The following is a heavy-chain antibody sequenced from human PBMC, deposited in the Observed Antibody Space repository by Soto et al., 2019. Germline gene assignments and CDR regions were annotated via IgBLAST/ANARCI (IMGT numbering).Heavy chain of an antibody. CDR2: INHLGSI. V-gene: IGHV4-34*01. Sequence: SETLSLTCVVSGGSLSDYFWSWIRQPPGMALEWIGEINHLGSINYNPSLKSRVTMSVDTSKNQFSLTLNSVTAADTATYYCARGGISHWAYFYYMDVCDRGTSVTVSS. CDR3: ARGGISHWAYFYYMDV. D-gene: IGHD6-13*01. CDR1: GGSLSDYF. J-gene: IGHJ6*03.